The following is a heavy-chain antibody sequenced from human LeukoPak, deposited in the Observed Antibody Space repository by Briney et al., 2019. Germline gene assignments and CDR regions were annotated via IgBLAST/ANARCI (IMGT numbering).Heavy chain of an antibody. J-gene: IGHJ3*02. CDR3: ARHSLQFGAFDI. Sequence: SETLSLTCAVYGGSFRGYYWLWIRQPPGKGLEWIGEINHSGSTNYNPSLKSRVTISVDTSKNQFSLKLSSVSTADTAVYYCARHSLQFGAFDIWGQGTMVTVSS. CDR1: GGSFRGYY. V-gene: IGHV4-34*01. CDR2: INHSGST. D-gene: IGHD4-11*01.